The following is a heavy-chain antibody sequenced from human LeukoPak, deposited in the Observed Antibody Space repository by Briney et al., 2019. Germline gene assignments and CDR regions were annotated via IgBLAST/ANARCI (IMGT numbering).Heavy chain of an antibody. V-gene: IGHV4-34*01. D-gene: IGHD3-3*01. CDR1: GGSFSGYY. Sequence: PSETLSLTCAVYGGSFSGYYWSWIRQPPGKGLEWIGEINHSGSTNYNPSLKSRVTISVDTSKNQFSLKLSSVTAADTAVYYCARDVSPTTYYDFWSGNWFDPWGQGTLVTVSS. J-gene: IGHJ5*02. CDR3: ARDVSPTTYYDFWSGNWFDP. CDR2: INHSGST.